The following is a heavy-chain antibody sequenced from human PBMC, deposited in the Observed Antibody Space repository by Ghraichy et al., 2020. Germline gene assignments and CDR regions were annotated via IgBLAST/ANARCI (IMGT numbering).Heavy chain of an antibody. J-gene: IGHJ4*02. Sequence: ASVKVSCKPSGYSFTTYALHWVRQAPGQRLEWMGWINAGNGNTKYPQNFQGRVSITWDTSASTAYMELSSLRSEDTAVYYCAKDLMTFGGVKYFFEYWGQGTLVTVSS. CDR2: INAGNGNT. V-gene: IGHV1-3*01. CDR1: GYSFTTYA. CDR3: AKDLMTFGGVKYFFEY. D-gene: IGHD3-16*01.